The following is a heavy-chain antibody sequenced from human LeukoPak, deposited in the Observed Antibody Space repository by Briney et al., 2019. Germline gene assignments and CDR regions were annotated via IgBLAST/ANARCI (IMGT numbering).Heavy chain of an antibody. V-gene: IGHV4-4*02. J-gene: IGHJ4*02. CDR1: GDSINSSNW. Sequence: SETLSLTCAVSGDSINSSNWWSWVRQSPGKGLEWIGEIYQSGRTNYKPSLKSRTTISADKSKNQLSLKLISVTAADAAVYYCARGDASGYPDYWGQGTLVTVSS. D-gene: IGHD3-22*01. CDR3: ARGDASGYPDY. CDR2: IYQSGRT.